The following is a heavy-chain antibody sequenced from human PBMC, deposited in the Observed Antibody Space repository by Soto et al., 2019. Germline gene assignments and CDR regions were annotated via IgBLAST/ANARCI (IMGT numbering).Heavy chain of an antibody. V-gene: IGHV4-4*02. D-gene: IGHD4-17*01. CDR1: GDSIKTETW. Sequence: SETLSLTCAVSGDSIKTETWWSWLRQLPGTGLEWIGEIKHTGDANANPALRSRVSMSVDRTENQFFLNLRSVSAADTAVYFCATEGRLLWFESWGQGTLVTVSS. J-gene: IGHJ5*01. CDR3: ATEGRLLWFES. CDR2: IKHTGDA.